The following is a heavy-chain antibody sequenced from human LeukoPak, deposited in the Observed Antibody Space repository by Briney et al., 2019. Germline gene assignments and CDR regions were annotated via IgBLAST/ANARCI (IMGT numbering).Heavy chain of an antibody. Sequence: ASVKVSCKASGYTFTGYYMHWVRQAPGQGLEWMGWINPNSGGTNYAQKFQGRVTMTEDTSTDTAYMELSSLRSEDTAVYYCATDHFAPTTSSSWYSWGQGTLVTVSS. V-gene: IGHV1-2*02. J-gene: IGHJ4*02. CDR1: GYTFTGYY. CDR3: ATDHFAPTTSSSWYS. CDR2: INPNSGGT. D-gene: IGHD6-13*01.